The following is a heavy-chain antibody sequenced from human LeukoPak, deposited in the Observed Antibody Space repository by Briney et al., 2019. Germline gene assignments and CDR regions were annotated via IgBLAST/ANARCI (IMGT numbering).Heavy chain of an antibody. D-gene: IGHD3-10*01. CDR3: ARVSGSGSYYDASYYYFDY. CDR1: GYSFTSYW. V-gene: IGHV5-51*01. Sequence: GESLKISCKGSGYSFTSYWIGWVRQMPGKGLGWMGIIYPGDSDTRYSPSFEGQVTISADKFLTTAYLQWSSLKASDTAMYYCARVSGSGSYYDASYYYFDYWGQGTLVTVSS. J-gene: IGHJ4*02. CDR2: IYPGDSDT.